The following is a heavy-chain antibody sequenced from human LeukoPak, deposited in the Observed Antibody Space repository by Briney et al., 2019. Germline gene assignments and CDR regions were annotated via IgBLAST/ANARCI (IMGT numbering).Heavy chain of an antibody. J-gene: IGHJ3*02. V-gene: IGHV3-7*01. CDR2: IKEDGSET. Sequence: GGSLRLSCAASGFTFSNYWMSWVRQAPGKGPEWMGNIKEDGSETYYVDSVKGRFTISRDNSDNTLYVQMNSLRVEDTAVYYCARESYGSGHCAAFGIWGQGTLVTVSS. CDR3: ARESYGSGHCAAFGI. CDR1: GFTFSNYW. D-gene: IGHD3-16*01.